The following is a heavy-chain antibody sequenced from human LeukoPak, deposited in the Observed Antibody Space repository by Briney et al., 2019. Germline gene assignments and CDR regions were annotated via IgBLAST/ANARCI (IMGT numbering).Heavy chain of an antibody. V-gene: IGHV3-30*02. J-gene: IGHJ6*03. CDR2: IRYDGSNK. CDR3: AKEWAVGNYYYYMDV. CDR1: GFTFSSYG. Sequence: GGSLRLSCAPSGFTFSSYGMHWVRQAPGKGLEWVAFIRYDGSNKYYADSVKGRFTISRDNSKNTLYLQMNRLRVEDTAVYFCAKEWAVGNYYYYMDVWGKGTTVTVSS.